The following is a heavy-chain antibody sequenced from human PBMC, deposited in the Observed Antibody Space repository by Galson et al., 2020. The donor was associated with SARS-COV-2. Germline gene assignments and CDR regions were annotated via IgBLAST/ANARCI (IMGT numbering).Heavy chain of an antibody. CDR2: IYWKDDK. J-gene: IGHJ5*02. CDR3: AHIRKDFWAENWFDP. CDR1: GFSLSTSGVD. Sequence: SGPTLVKPTQTLTLTCTFSGFSLSTSGVDVGWIRQPPGKALEWPAFIYWKDDKRYSPSLKSRLTITKDTSKNKVDLTMTNMDPVDTATYYCAHIRKDFWAENWFDPWGQGTLVTVSS. D-gene: IGHD3-16*01. V-gene: IGHV2-5*01.